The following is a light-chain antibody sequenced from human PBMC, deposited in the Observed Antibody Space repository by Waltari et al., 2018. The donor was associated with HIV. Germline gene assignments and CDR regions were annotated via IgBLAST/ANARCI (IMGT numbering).Light chain of an antibody. CDR1: QGISSY. V-gene: IGKV1-9*01. Sequence: DIQLTQSPSSLSASVGDRVTITCRASQGISSYLAWYQQEPGKVPKLLIYAASTLQSGVPSRFSGSGSGTEFTLTISSLQPEDFATYYCQQLSRYPLTFGGGTKVEIK. CDR2: AAS. CDR3: QQLSRYPLT. J-gene: IGKJ4*01.